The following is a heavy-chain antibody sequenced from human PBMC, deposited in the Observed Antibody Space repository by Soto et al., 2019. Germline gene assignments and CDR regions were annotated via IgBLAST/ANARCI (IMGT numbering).Heavy chain of an antibody. D-gene: IGHD3-9*01. V-gene: IGHV4-34*01. CDR2: INHSGST. Sequence: SETLSLTCAVYGGSFSGYYWSWIRQPPGKGLEWIGEINHSGSTNYNPSLKSRVTISIDTSKNQFSLKLSSVTAADSAVYFCARLEGLATISYYFDFWGPGALVTVSS. CDR1: GGSFSGYY. J-gene: IGHJ4*02. CDR3: ARLEGLATISYYFDF.